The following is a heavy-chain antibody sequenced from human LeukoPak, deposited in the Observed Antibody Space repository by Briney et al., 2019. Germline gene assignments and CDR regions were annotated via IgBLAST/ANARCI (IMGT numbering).Heavy chain of an antibody. CDR1: GGSISSYY. D-gene: IGHD5-18*01. J-gene: IGHJ4*02. CDR3: ARSGYSYGWDYFDY. Sequence: SETLSLTCTVSGGSISSYYWSWIRQPPGEGLEWIGYIYYSGSTNYNPSLKSRVTISVDTSKNQFSLKLSSVTAADTAVYYCARSGYSYGWDYFDYWGQGTLVTVSS. CDR2: IYYSGST. V-gene: IGHV4-59*01.